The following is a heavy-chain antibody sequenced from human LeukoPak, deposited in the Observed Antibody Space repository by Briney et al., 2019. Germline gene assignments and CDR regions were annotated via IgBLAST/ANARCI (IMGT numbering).Heavy chain of an antibody. J-gene: IGHJ5*02. D-gene: IGHD5-12*01. CDR3: ARDGGVATTSNWFDP. CDR2: IYYSGST. CDR1: GGSISSYY. Sequence: SETLSLTCTVSGGSISSYYWSWIRQPPGKGLEWIGYIYYSGSTNYNPSLKSRVTISVDTSKNQFSPKLSSVTAADTAVYYCARDGGVATTSNWFDPWGQGTLVTASS. V-gene: IGHV4-59*01.